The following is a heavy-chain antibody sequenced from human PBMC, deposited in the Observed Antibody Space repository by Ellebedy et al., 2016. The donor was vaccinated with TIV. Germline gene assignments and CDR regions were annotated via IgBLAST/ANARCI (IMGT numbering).Heavy chain of an antibody. V-gene: IGHV3-13*01. J-gene: IGHJ4*02. CDR3: ARWAPNFDY. CDR2: IGTAGDT. Sequence: GGSLRLXXAASGFTFSSYDMHWVRQATGKGLEWVSAIGTAGDTYYPGSVKGRFTISRDNAKNSLYLQMNSLRAEDTAVYYCARWAPNFDYWGQGTLVTVSS. D-gene: IGHD1-26*01. CDR1: GFTFSSYD.